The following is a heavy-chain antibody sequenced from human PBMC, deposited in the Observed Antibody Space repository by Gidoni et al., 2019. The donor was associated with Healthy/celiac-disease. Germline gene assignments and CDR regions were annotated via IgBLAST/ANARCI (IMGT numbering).Heavy chain of an antibody. D-gene: IGHD6-13*01. Sequence: QVQLQESGPGLVKPSGTLSLTCAVSGGSISSSNWWSWVRQPPGKGLEWIGEIYHSGSTNYNPSLKSRVTISVDKSKNQFSLKLSSVTAADTAVYYCARDLRPDSSSPNNWFDPWGQGTLVTVSS. J-gene: IGHJ5*02. CDR1: GGSISSSNW. CDR3: ARDLRPDSSSPNNWFDP. CDR2: IYHSGST. V-gene: IGHV4-4*02.